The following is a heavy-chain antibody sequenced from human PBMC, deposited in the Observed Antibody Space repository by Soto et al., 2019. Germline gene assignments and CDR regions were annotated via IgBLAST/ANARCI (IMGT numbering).Heavy chain of an antibody. V-gene: IGHV3-23*01. Sequence: GGSLRLSCAASGFTFSSYAMSWVRQAPGKGLEWVSAISGSGGSTYYADSVKGRFTISRDNSKNTLYLQMNSLRAEDTAVYYCAKGTPNYYDSSGYYYAPQPDYFDYWGQGTLVTVSS. J-gene: IGHJ4*02. CDR1: GFTFSSYA. CDR2: ISGSGGST. D-gene: IGHD3-22*01. CDR3: AKGTPNYYDSSGYYYAPQPDYFDY.